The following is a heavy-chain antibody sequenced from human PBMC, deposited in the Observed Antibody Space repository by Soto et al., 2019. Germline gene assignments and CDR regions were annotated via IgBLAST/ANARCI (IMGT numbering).Heavy chain of an antibody. Sequence: GGSLRLSCAASGFTFSSYGMHWVRQAPGKGLEWVAVISYDGSNKYYADSVKGRFTISRDNSKNTLYLQMNSLRAEDTAVYYCAKQRGITGTSLPWFDPWGQGTLVTVSS. CDR2: ISYDGSNK. J-gene: IGHJ5*02. CDR3: AKQRGITGTSLPWFDP. CDR1: GFTFSSYG. V-gene: IGHV3-30*18. D-gene: IGHD1-20*01.